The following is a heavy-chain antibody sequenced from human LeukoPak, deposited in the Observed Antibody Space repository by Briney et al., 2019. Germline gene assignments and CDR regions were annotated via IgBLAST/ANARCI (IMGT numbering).Heavy chain of an antibody. CDR1: GDTFSSNSLA. J-gene: IGHJ5*02. CDR2: TYYRSKWYT. V-gene: IGHV6-1*01. D-gene: IGHD2-2*01. CDR3: AGGGGYCTTTICYSAWFGP. Sequence: SQTLSLTCAVSGDTFSSNSLAWNWLRQSPSRGLEWLGRTYYRSKWYTDYAVSVKGRITVNPDTSKNQFSLQLNSVTPEDTAVYYCAGGGGYCTTTICYSAWFGPWGQGTLVTVSS.